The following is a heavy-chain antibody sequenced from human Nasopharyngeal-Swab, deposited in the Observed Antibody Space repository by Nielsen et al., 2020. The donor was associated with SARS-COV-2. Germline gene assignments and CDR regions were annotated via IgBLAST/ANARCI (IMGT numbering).Heavy chain of an antibody. CDR2: ISYDGSNK. Sequence: VRRAPGKGLEWVAVISYDGSNKYYADSVKGRFTISRDNSKNTLYLQMNSLRAEDTAVYYCAKEDIVATMFQIGYYFDYWGQGTLVTVSS. D-gene: IGHD5-12*01. CDR3: AKEDIVATMFQIGYYFDY. V-gene: IGHV3-30*18. J-gene: IGHJ4*02.